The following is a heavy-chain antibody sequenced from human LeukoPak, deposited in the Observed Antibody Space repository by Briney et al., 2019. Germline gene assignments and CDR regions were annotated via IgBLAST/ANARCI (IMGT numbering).Heavy chain of an antibody. J-gene: IGHJ4*02. CDR2: ISPLLGAS. CDR1: GGTFSDHI. CDR3: ATYDILTGFDY. D-gene: IGHD3-9*01. Sequence: ASVKVSRKASGGTFSDHIIFWVRQAPGQGLEWMGGISPLLGASNHTQKFQDRVRVTADESASTAYMELSNLRSADTAVYYCATYDILTGFDYWGQGTLVTVSS. V-gene: IGHV1-69*13.